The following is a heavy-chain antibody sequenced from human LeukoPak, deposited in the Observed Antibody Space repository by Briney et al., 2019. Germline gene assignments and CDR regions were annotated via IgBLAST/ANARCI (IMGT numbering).Heavy chain of an antibody. CDR2: ISSSSSTI. CDR1: GFTFGDYA. J-gene: IGHJ5*02. D-gene: IGHD3-22*01. Sequence: PGGSLRLSCTASGFTFGDYAMSWFRQAPGKGLEWISYISSSSSTIDFADSVKGRFTISRDNARNSVYLQMNSLRAEDTAVYYCARVHTSSYAADLWGQGTLVTVSS. CDR3: ARVHTSSYAADL. V-gene: IGHV3-48*04.